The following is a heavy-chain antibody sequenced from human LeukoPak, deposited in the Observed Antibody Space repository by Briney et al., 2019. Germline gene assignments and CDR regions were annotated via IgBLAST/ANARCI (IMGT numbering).Heavy chain of an antibody. D-gene: IGHD3-10*01. V-gene: IGHV4-39*07. Sequence: SETLSLTCTVSGGSISSSSYYWGWIRQPPGKGLEWIGSIYYSGSTYYNPSLKSRVTISVDTSKNQFSLKLSSVTAADTAVYYCARSIWFGPSGYFDLWGRGTLVTVSS. CDR1: GGSISSSSYY. J-gene: IGHJ2*01. CDR3: ARSIWFGPSGYFDL. CDR2: IYYSGST.